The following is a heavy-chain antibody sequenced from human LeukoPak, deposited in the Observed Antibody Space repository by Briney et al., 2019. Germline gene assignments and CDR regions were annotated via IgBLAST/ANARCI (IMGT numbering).Heavy chain of an antibody. CDR3: SGDSSGPFDY. D-gene: IGHD3-22*01. CDR1: GFTFSSYA. V-gene: IGHV3-30-3*01. CDR2: ISYDGSSK. Sequence: PGGSLRLSCAASGFTFSSYAMHWVRQAPGKGLEWVAVISYDGSSKYYADSVKGRFTISRDNSKNTLYLQMNSLRAEDTAVYYCSGDSSGPFDYWGQGTLVTVSS. J-gene: IGHJ4*02.